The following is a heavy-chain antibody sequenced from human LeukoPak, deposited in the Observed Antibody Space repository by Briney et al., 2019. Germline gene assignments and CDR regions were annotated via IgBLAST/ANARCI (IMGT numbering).Heavy chain of an antibody. V-gene: IGHV3-74*01. CDR3: ARLGSQGGVAALDY. CDR1: GFTFSSYW. D-gene: IGHD6-25*01. Sequence: PGGSLRLSCAASGFTFSSYWMHWVRQAPGKGLVWVSRINSDGSSTSYADSVKGRFTISRDNAKNTLYLQMNSLRAGDTAVYYCARLGSQGGVAALDYWGQGTLVTVSS. CDR2: INSDGSST. J-gene: IGHJ4*02.